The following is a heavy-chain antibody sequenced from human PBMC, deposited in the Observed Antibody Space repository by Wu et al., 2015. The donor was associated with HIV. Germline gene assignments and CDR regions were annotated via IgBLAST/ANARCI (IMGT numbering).Heavy chain of an antibody. V-gene: IGHV1-2*07. CDR1: GYEFVEVL. Sequence: VQSGTQMKEPGASVTISCVTSGYEFVEVLINWVRQVPGRGLEWMGWMNPRGGNVNYAGGFQGKVTMTRDVYRDTAYLTLRGLTSGDTAKYFCVRGNRAVVDGEIAMGPTASIGISNTWGQGTLVIVS. D-gene: IGHD2-21*01. CDR2: MNPRGGNV. J-gene: IGHJ4*03. CDR3: VRGNRAVVDGEIAMGPTASIGISNT.